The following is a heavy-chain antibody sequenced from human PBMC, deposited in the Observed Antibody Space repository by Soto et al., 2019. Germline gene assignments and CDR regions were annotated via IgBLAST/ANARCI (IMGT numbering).Heavy chain of an antibody. D-gene: IGHD4-17*01. CDR1: GFTFSSYG. V-gene: IGHV3-33*01. CDR3: ERDPDYGDYLALVGIDN. Sequence: QVQLVESGGGVVQPGRSLRLSCAASGFTFSSYGMHWVRQAPGKGLEWVAVIWYDGSNKYYADSVKGRFTISRDNSKNTLYLQMNSLRAEDTAVYYCERDPDYGDYLALVGIDNWGQGSLVTVSS. J-gene: IGHJ4*02. CDR2: IWYDGSNK.